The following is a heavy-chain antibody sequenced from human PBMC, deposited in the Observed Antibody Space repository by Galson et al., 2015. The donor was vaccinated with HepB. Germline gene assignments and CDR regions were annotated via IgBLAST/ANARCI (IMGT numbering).Heavy chain of an antibody. CDR3: AKWRLSERWFDP. J-gene: IGHJ5*02. CDR1: GFTFSSYG. D-gene: IGHD1-1*01. Sequence: SLRLSCAASGFTFSSYGMSWVRQAPGRGLVWVSCISSGGDRTYYTDSVKGRFTISRDNSKSTLFLQMNSLRAEDTAVYYCAKWRLSERWFDPWGQGTLVTVSS. V-gene: IGHV3-23*01. CDR2: ISSGGDRT.